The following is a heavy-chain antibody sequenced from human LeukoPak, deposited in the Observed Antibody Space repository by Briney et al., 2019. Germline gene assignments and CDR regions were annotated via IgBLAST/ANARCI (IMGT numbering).Heavy chain of an antibody. CDR2: INPYSGGT. CDR3: ASAISLVVPGFDY. V-gene: IGHV1-2*02. J-gene: IGHJ4*02. D-gene: IGHD2-15*01. CDR1: GYTFTGYY. Sequence: GASVKVSCKASGYTFTGYYMHWVRQAPGQGLEWMGWINPYSGGTNYAQKFQGRVTMTRDTSISTAYIELSRLRSDDTAVYYCASAISLVVPGFDYWGQGTLVTVSS.